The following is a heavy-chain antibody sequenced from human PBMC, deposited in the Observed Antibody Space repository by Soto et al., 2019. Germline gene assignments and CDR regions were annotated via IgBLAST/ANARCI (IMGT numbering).Heavy chain of an antibody. CDR1: GFTFSTYD. Sequence: GGSLRLSCAASGFTFSTYDMSWVRQAPWKGLEWVSTINNSGRNSDYADSVKGCFTISRDKSKNMLYLQMNSLIAEDTAVYYCAYRTGFDYWGQGALVTVSS. J-gene: IGHJ4*02. V-gene: IGHV3-23*01. CDR2: INNSGRNS. CDR3: AYRTGFDY.